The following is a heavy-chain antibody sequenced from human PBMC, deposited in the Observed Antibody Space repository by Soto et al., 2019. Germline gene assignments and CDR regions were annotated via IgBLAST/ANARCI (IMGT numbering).Heavy chain of an antibody. CDR3: AKVALVVPAAIVDY. CDR2: ISGSGGST. V-gene: IGHV3-23*01. D-gene: IGHD2-2*01. CDR1: GFTFSSYA. Sequence: LRLSCAASGFTFSSYAMSWVRQAPGKGLEWVSAISGSGGSTYYADSVKGRFTISRDNSKNTLYLQMNSLRAEDTAVYYCAKVALVVPAAIVDYWGQGTLVTVSS. J-gene: IGHJ4*02.